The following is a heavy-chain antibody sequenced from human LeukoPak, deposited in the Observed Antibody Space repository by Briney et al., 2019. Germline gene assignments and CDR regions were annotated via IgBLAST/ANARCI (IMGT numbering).Heavy chain of an antibody. D-gene: IGHD3-10*01. J-gene: IGHJ5*02. V-gene: IGHV4-34*01. Sequence: SETLSLTCTVSGGSISSSYWSWIRQPPGKGLEWIGEINHSGSTNYNPSRKSRVTISVGTSKTQFSLKLSSVTAADTAVYYCARRPRYDGSGRGWFDPWGQGTLVTVSS. CDR2: INHSGST. CDR3: ARRPRYDGSGRGWFDP. CDR1: GGSISSSY.